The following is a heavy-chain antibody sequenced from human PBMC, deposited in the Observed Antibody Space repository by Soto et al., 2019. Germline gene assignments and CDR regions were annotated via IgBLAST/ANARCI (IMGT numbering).Heavy chain of an antibody. V-gene: IGHV1-18*01. D-gene: IGHD6-19*01. Sequence: ASVKVSCKASGGTFSSDGISWVRQAPGQGLEWMGWISAYNGNTNYAQKLQGRVTMTTDTSTSTAYMELRSLRSDDTAVYYCATSPSGWYLTLYYWGQGTLVTVSS. CDR3: ATSPSGWYLTLYY. CDR1: GGTFSSDG. CDR2: ISAYNGNT. J-gene: IGHJ4*02.